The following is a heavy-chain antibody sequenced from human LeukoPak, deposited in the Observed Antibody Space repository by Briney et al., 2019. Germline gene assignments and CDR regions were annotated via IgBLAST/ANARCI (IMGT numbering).Heavy chain of an antibody. Sequence: SETLSLTCTVSGYSISSGYYWGWIRQPPGKGLEWIGSIYHSGSTYYNPSLKSRVTISVDTSKNQFSLKLSSVTAADTAVYYCARDSASPDLWGRGTLVTVSS. CDR3: ARDSASPDL. V-gene: IGHV4-38-2*02. CDR1: GYSISSGYY. J-gene: IGHJ2*01. CDR2: IYHSGST. D-gene: IGHD6-25*01.